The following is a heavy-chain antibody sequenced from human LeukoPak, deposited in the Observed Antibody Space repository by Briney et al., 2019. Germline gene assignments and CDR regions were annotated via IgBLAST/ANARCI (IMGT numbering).Heavy chain of an antibody. Sequence: SVKVSCKASGYTFTSYDINWVRQATGQGLEWMGWMNPNSGNTGYAQKFQGRVTITRNTSISTAYMELSSLRSEDTAVYYCARGRAWGSYYYFYLDVWGKGTTVTISS. D-gene: IGHD3-16*01. J-gene: IGHJ6*03. V-gene: IGHV1-8*03. CDR2: MNPNSGNT. CDR3: ARGRAWGSYYYFYLDV. CDR1: GYTFTSYD.